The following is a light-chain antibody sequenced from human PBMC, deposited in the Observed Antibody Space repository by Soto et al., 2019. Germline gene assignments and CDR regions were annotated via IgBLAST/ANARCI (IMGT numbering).Light chain of an antibody. CDR1: QSVSSSY. CDR3: QQYGSSRWT. V-gene: IGKV3-20*01. J-gene: IGKJ1*01. CDR2: GAS. Sequence: EFVLTQSPGTLSLSPVERATLSCRASQSVSSSYLAWYQQKPGQAPRLLIYGASSRATGIPDRFSGSGSGTDFTLTISRLEPEDFAVYYCQQYGSSRWTFGQGTKVDI.